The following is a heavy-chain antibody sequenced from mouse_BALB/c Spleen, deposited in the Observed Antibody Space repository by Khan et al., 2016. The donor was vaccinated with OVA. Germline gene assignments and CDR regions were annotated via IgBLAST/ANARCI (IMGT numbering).Heavy chain of an antibody. J-gene: IGHJ2*01. CDR2: INPTSGYT. CDR3: ARDRIDY. V-gene: IGHV1-7*01. Sequence: VELVESGAELAKPGASVKMSCKASGYTFTTYWMHWVKQRPGQGLEWIGYINPTSGYTDYNQKFKDKATLTADKSSSTAYMQLSSLTSDDSAVYYCARDRIDYWGQGTTLTDSS. CDR1: GYTFTTYW.